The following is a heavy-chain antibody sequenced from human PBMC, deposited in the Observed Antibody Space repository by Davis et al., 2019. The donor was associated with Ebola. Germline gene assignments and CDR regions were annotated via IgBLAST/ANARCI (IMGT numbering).Heavy chain of an antibody. V-gene: IGHV1-46*01. CDR3: AREGRKEKATGN. CDR1: GYTFTSYY. D-gene: IGHD5-24*01. Sequence: ASVQVSCKASGYTFTSYYMPWVPQAPGQGLEWMGIINPSGGSTSYAQKFQGRVTMTRDTSTSTVYMELSSLRSEDTAVYYCAREGRKEKATGNWGQGTLVTVSS. J-gene: IGHJ4*02. CDR2: INPSGGST.